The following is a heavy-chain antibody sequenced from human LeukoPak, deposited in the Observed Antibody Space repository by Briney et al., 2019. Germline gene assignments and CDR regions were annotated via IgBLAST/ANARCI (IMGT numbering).Heavy chain of an antibody. Sequence: PGRSLRLSCAASGFTLSSYPMHWVRQAPGKGLEWLAVIAYDGSITLYTDSVKGRFTISRDSSKNTLYLQMNSLRTEDTAVYYCARSSAGFDYWGQGTLVTVSS. CDR3: ARSSAGFDY. CDR2: IAYDGSIT. V-gene: IGHV3-30-3*01. CDR1: GFTLSSYP. J-gene: IGHJ4*02.